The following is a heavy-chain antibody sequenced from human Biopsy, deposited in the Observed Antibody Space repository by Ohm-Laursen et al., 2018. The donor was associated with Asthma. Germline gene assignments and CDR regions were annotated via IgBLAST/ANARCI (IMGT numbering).Heavy chain of an antibody. J-gene: IGHJ4*02. Sequence: SVKVSCKSLGGTFNTYVIGWVRQAPGQGLEWMGGINSVFGTTNYPQKFQDRVTITADDSTSTVYMELSSLRSEDTAMYYCARKAGSCISRTCYSLDFWGQGTLVTVSS. CDR3: ARKAGSCISRTCYSLDF. CDR1: GGTFNTYV. V-gene: IGHV1-69*13. D-gene: IGHD2-2*01. CDR2: INSVFGTT.